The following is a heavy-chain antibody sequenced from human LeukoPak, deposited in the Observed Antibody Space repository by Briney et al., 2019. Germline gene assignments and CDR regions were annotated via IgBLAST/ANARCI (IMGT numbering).Heavy chain of an antibody. V-gene: IGHV1-69*13. J-gene: IGHJ4*02. CDR3: TRHGDRYYFDY. CDR2: IIPILGTA. Sequence: SVKVSCKASGGTFSSYAISWVRQAPGQGLEWMGGIIPILGTANYAQKFQGRVTITADESTSTAYMELSSLRSEDTAVYYCTRHGDRYYFDYWGQGTLVTVSS. D-gene: IGHD4-17*01. CDR1: GGTFSSYA.